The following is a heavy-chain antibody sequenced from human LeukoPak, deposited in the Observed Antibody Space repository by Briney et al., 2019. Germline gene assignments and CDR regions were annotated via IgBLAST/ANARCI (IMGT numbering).Heavy chain of an antibody. CDR3: ARIYYDTLTGYYTFDY. CDR1: GASFSSYY. V-gene: IGHV4-59*01. Sequence: SETLSLTCTVSGASFSSYYWSWIRQPPGKGLEWIGYIYYSGSTNYNPSLKSRVTISVDTSKNQFSLKLSSVTAADTTVYYCARIYYDTLTGYYTFDYWGQGTLVTVSS. D-gene: IGHD3-9*01. CDR2: IYYSGST. J-gene: IGHJ4*02.